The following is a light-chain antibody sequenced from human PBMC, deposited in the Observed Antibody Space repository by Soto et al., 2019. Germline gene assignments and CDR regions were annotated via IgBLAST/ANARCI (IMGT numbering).Light chain of an antibody. V-gene: IGLV2-14*03. CDR1: SNDIGPYNY. J-gene: IGLJ2*01. Sequence: QSALTQPASVSGSPGQSITISCTGTSNDIGPYNYVSWYQQHPGKAPRLLIYDVTNRLSGVSDRFSGSKSGRTSSLTISGLKAEDEADYYCSSYTSIIAVVFGGGTKLTVL. CDR2: DVT. CDR3: SSYTSIIAVV.